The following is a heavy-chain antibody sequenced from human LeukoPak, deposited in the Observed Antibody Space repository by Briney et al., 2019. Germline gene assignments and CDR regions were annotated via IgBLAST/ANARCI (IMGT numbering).Heavy chain of an antibody. Sequence: GGSLRLSCAPSVLPSCKYGMRSGGQDPGKGPEWVAVIWYDGSNKYYADSVKGRFTHSRDNSKNTLFLQMKCLRPEDTAMSFCARELPQLALIDYWGQGTLVTVSS. CDR3: ARELPQLALIDY. CDR2: IWYDGSNK. J-gene: IGHJ4*02. CDR1: VLPSCKYG. D-gene: IGHD6-13*01. V-gene: IGHV3-33*01.